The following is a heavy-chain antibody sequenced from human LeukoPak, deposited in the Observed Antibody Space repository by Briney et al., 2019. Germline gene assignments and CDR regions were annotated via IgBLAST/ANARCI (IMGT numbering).Heavy chain of an antibody. V-gene: IGHV3-33*01. J-gene: IGHJ6*02. CDR3: ARVYGSGSYYYHYAMDV. CDR1: GFTFSSFG. CDR2: IWYDGNRK. D-gene: IGHD3-10*01. Sequence: GGSLRLSCAASGFTFSSFGMHWVRQAPGKGLEWVAVIWYDGNRKYYEDSVKGRYTISRDNSKNTLYLQMNSLRAEDTAVYYCARVYGSGSYYYHYAMDVWGQGATLTVSS.